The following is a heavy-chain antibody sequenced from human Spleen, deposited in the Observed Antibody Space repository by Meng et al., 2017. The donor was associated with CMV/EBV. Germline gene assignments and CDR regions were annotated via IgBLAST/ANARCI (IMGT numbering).Heavy chain of an antibody. CDR2: INPNSGGT. D-gene: IGHD6-19*01. J-gene: IGHJ6*02. Sequence: ASVKVSCKASGYTFTSYGISWVRQAPGQGLEWMGWINPNSGGTNYAQKFQGRVTMTRDTSISTAYMELSRLRSDDTAVYYCARCYSSGAYYYGMDVWGQGTTVTVSS. V-gene: IGHV1-2*02. CDR3: ARCYSSGAYYYGMDV. CDR1: GYTFTSYG.